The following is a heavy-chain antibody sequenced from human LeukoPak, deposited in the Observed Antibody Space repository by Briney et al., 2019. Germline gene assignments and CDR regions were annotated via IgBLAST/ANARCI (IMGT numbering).Heavy chain of an antibody. CDR1: GFTFSNAW. V-gene: IGHV3-15*01. D-gene: IGHD3-22*01. CDR3: TTDYYDSSGYYRFAY. CDR2: IKSKTDGGTT. J-gene: IGHJ4*02. Sequence: GGSLRLSCAASGFTFSNAWMSWVRQAPGKGLEWVGRIKSKTDGGTTDYAAPVKGRFTISRDDSKNTLYLQMNSLKTEDTAVYYCTTDYYDSSGYYRFAYWGQGTLVTVSS.